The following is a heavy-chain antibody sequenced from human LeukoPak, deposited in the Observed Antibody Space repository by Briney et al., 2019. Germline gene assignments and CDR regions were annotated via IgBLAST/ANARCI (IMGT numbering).Heavy chain of an antibody. CDR3: AREGSGSYYNVFGTYYFDY. CDR1: GGSFSGYY. V-gene: IGHV4-34*01. J-gene: IGHJ4*02. D-gene: IGHD3-10*01. Sequence: SETLSLTCAVYGGSFSGYYWSWIRQPPGKGLEWIGEINHSGSTNYNPSLKSRVTISVDTSKNQFSLKLSSVTAADTAVYYCAREGSGSYYNVFGTYYFDYWGQGTLVTVSS. CDR2: INHSGST.